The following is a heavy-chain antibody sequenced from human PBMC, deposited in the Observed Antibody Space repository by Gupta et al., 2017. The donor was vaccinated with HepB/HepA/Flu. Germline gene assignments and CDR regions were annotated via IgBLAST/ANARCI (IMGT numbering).Heavy chain of an antibody. CDR1: GFPFSSYW. V-gene: IGHV3-7*01. CDR2: RKQDGSEK. D-gene: IGHD5-12*01. CDR3: ARDGGYDLTYYFDY. Sequence: EVQLVESGGGWVQPGGSLRLSCAASGFPFSSYWMSWVRQAPGKGLEWVANRKQDGSEKYYVDSVKGRFTISRDNAKNSLYLQMNSLRAEDTAVYYCARDGGYDLTYYFDYWGQGTLVTVAS. J-gene: IGHJ4*02.